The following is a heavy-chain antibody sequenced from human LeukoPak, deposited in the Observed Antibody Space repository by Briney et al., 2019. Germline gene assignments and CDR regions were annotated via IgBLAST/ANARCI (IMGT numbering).Heavy chain of an antibody. CDR2: ISSSSSYI. CDR3: ARVYYGSGSYHLDY. D-gene: IGHD3-10*01. Sequence: GGSLRLSCAASGFTFSSYWMSWVRQAPGKGLEWVSSISSSSSYIYYADSVKGRFTISRDNAKNSLYLQMNSLRAEDTAVYYCARVYYGSGSYHLDYWGQGTLVTVSS. CDR1: GFTFSSYW. V-gene: IGHV3-21*01. J-gene: IGHJ4*02.